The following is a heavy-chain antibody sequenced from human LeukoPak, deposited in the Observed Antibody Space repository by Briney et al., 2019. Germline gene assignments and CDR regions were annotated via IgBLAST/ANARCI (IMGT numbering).Heavy chain of an antibody. V-gene: IGHV3-74*01. Sequence: PGGSLRLSCAASGFTFSSYWMHWVRQAPGKGLVWVSRINSDGSSTSYADSAKGRFTISRDNAKNTLYLQMNSLRAEDTAVYYCARKSVGANPGYFDYWGQGTLVTVSS. CDR2: INSDGSST. D-gene: IGHD1-26*01. CDR1: GFTFSSYW. CDR3: ARKSVGANPGYFDY. J-gene: IGHJ4*02.